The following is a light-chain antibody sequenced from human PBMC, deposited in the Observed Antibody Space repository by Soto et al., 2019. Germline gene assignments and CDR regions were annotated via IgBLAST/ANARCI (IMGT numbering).Light chain of an antibody. V-gene: IGKV3-15*01. J-gene: IGKJ4*01. CDR1: RTISRN. CDR3: QPHNNWPVVT. Sequence: EMVMTQSPVTLSGSPGERVTLSCRASRTISRNLAWYQQKPGQAPRLLIYRSSTRATGIPDRFSGSGSGTEFTLTIKSLQSEDCAMYYCQPHNNWPVVTFGGGTRVEIK. CDR2: RSS.